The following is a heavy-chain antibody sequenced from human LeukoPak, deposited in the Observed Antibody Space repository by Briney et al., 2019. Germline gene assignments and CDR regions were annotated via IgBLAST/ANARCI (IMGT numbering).Heavy chain of an antibody. J-gene: IGHJ4*02. CDR1: GGSISSYY. D-gene: IGHD3-3*01. CDR2: IYYSGST. V-gene: IGHV4-59*01. CDR3: AGGRAIFGVVID. Sequence: SETLSLTCTVSGGSISSYYWSWIRQPPGKGLEWIGYIYYSGSTNYNPSLKSRVTISVDTSKNQFSLKLSSVTAADTAVYYCAGGRAIFGVVIDWGQGTLVTVSS.